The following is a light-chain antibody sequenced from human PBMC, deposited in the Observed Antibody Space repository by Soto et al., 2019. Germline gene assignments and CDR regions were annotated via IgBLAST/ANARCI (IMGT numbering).Light chain of an antibody. CDR3: QQYNSYWT. CDR2: KAS. J-gene: IGKJ1*01. Sequence: DIQMTQSPSTLSASVGDRVTITCRASQSISSWLAWYQQKPGKAPKLLIYKASSLESGVPSRFSGSGSGTEITLTISGLQPDGFATYYCQQYNSYWTFGQGTKVEIK. CDR1: QSISSW. V-gene: IGKV1-5*03.